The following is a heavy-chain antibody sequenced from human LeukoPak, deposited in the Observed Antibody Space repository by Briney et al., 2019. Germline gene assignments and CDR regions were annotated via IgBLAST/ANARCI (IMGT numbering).Heavy chain of an antibody. CDR3: ARGGSWFAP. J-gene: IGHJ5*02. CDR2: IKEDGSEK. CDR1: GIIFSVYW. D-gene: IGHD3-10*01. V-gene: IGHV3-7*01. Sequence: GGSLRLSCVASGIIFSVYWMSWVRQAPGKGLEWVANIKEDGSEKYYVDSVKGRFTISRDNAKNSLYLQMSSLRAEDTAVYYCARGGSWFAPWGQGTLVTVSS.